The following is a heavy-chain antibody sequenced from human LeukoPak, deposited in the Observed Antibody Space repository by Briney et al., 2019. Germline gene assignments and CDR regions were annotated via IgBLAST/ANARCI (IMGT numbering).Heavy chain of an antibody. CDR3: ARYGGDYDFWSGYGYFDY. D-gene: IGHD3-3*01. CDR1: GYTFTGYY. CDR2: IIPIFGTA. V-gene: IGHV1-69*05. J-gene: IGHJ4*02. Sequence: AASVKVSCKASGYTFTGYYMHWVRQAPGQGLEWMGGIIPIFGTANYAQKFQGRVTITTDESTSTAYMELSSLRSEDTAVYYCARYGGDYDFWSGYGYFDYWGQGTLVTVSS.